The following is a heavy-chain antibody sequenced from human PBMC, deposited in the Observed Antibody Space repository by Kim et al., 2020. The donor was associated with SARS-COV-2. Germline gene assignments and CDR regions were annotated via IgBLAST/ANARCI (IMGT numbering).Heavy chain of an antibody. CDR3: ARGSVAGMGY. V-gene: IGHV4-34*01. CDR1: GGSFSGYY. D-gene: IGHD6-19*01. Sequence: SETLSLTCAVYGGSFSGYYWSWIRQPPGKGLEWIGEINHSGSTNYNPSLKSRVTISVDTSKNQFSLKLSSVTAADTAVYYCARGSVAGMGYWGQGTLVTV. CDR2: INHSGST. J-gene: IGHJ4*02.